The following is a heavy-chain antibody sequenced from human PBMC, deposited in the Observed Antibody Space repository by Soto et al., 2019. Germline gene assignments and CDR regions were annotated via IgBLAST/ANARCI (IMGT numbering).Heavy chain of an antibody. CDR3: ARGRRDGYNYAFDI. Sequence: SVKVSCKASGGTFSSYAISWVRQAPGQGLEWMGGIIPIFGTANYAQKFQGRVTITADESTSTAYMELSSLRSEDTAVYYCARGRRDGYNYAFDIWGQGTMVTVSS. CDR1: GGTFSSYA. D-gene: IGHD5-18*01. V-gene: IGHV1-69*13. CDR2: IIPIFGTA. J-gene: IGHJ3*02.